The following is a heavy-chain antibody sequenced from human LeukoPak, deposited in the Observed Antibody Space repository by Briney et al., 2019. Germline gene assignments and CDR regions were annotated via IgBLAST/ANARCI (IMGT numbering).Heavy chain of an antibody. J-gene: IGHJ4*02. CDR3: ASLGATTRFYYFDY. CDR2: IKQDGSEK. V-gene: IGHV3-7*02. Sequence: GSLRLSCAASGFTFSSSSMTWVRQAPGKGLEWVANIKQDGSEKYYVDSVKGRFTISRDNAKNSLYLQMNSLRAEDTAVYYCASLGATTRFYYFDYWGQGTLVTVSS. D-gene: IGHD1-26*01. CDR1: GFTFSSSS.